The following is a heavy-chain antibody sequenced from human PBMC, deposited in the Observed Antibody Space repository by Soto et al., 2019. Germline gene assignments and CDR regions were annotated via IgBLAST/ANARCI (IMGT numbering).Heavy chain of an antibody. V-gene: IGHV4-4*02. CDR1: GGSISSSNW. J-gene: IGHJ4*02. D-gene: IGHD5-12*01. CDR2: IYHSGST. CDR3: AQVNSAYDPIDY. Sequence: XXTLSLPFAVSGGSISSSNWRSWVRQPPGKGLEWIGEIYHSGSTNYNPSLKSRVTISVDKSKNQFSLKLTYVTAADTAVYYCAQVNSAYDPIDYWGQGTLVTVS.